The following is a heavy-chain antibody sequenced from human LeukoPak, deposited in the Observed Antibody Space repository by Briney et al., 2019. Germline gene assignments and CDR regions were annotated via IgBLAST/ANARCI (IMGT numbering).Heavy chain of an antibody. Sequence: PGGSLRLSCAASGFTFSSYWMSWVRQAPGKGLEWVANIKQDGSEKYYVDSVKGRFTISRDNAKNSLYLQMNSLRAEDTAVYYCARGASDTVTTGIDYWGQGTLVTVSS. V-gene: IGHV3-7*01. CDR3: ARGASDTVTTGIDY. D-gene: IGHD4-11*01. CDR1: GFTFSSYW. CDR2: IKQDGSEK. J-gene: IGHJ4*02.